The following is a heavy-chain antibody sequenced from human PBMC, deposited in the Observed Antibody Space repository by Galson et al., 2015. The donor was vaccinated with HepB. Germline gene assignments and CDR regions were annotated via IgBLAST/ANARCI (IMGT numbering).Heavy chain of an antibody. D-gene: IGHD3-22*01. CDR3: AMGYYDSSGPQNAFDI. J-gene: IGHJ3*02. V-gene: IGHV4-39*01. Sequence: TYYNPSLKSRVTISVDTSKNQFSLKLSSVTAADTAVYYCAMGYYDSSGPQNAFDIWGQGTMVTVSS. CDR2: T.